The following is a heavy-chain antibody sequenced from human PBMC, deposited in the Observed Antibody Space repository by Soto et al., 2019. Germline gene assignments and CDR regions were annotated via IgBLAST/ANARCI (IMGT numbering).Heavy chain of an antibody. Sequence: GESLKISCAASGFTFSSYAMSWVRQAPGKGLEWVSAISGSGGSTYYADSVKGRFTISRDNSKNTLYLQMNSLRAEDTAVYYCATPGGLGAPPFYFDYWGQGTLVTVSS. CDR2: ISGSGGST. J-gene: IGHJ4*02. CDR3: ATPGGLGAPPFYFDY. D-gene: IGHD3-16*01. V-gene: IGHV3-23*01. CDR1: GFTFSSYA.